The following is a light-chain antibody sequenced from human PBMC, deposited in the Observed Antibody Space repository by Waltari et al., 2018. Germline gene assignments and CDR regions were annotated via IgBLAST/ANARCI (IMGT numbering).Light chain of an antibody. CDR2: EVS. CDR1: SSDVGAHNS. V-gene: IGLV2-8*01. CDR3: SSHGGSKV. J-gene: IGLJ2*01. Sequence: QSALTQPPSASGSPGQSVTISCTGTSSDVGAHNSVSWYQQYPGKAPKLIIYEVSKRPSGVPDRFSGSKSGNTASLTVSGLQADDEADYYCSSHGGSKVFGGGTKLTVL.